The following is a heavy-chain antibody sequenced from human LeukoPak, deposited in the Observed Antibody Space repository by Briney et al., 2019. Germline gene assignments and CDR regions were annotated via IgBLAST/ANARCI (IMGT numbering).Heavy chain of an antibody. J-gene: IGHJ4*02. CDR2: INPSGGDT. D-gene: IGHD3-10*01. V-gene: IGHV3-23*01. Sequence: PGGSLRLSCTASGFTFGDYAMTWVRQAPGKGLEWVSTINPSGGDTYYADSVRGRFTISRDNSKKTLYLQMDSLRAEDTAVYYCAKAYNYGSGSYYSFFDNWGQGTLVTVSS. CDR3: AKAYNYGSGSYYSFFDN. CDR1: GFTFGDYA.